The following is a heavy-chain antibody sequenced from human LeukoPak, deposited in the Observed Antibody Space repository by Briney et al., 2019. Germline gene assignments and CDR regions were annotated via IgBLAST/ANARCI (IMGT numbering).Heavy chain of an antibody. V-gene: IGHV5-51*01. Sequence: GESLKISCKGSGYSFTTYWIAWVRQMPGKGLEWMGIIYPGGSDTRYSPSFQGQVTISADKSISTAYLQWSGLKASDTAMYYCARHRAVAGDKYHDYWGQGSLVTVSS. CDR3: ARHRAVAGDKYHDY. J-gene: IGHJ4*02. D-gene: IGHD6-19*01. CDR1: GYSFTTYW. CDR2: IYPGGSDT.